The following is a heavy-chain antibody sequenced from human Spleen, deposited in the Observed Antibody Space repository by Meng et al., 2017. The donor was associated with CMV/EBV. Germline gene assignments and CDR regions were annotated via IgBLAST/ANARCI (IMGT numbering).Heavy chain of an antibody. CDR2: MNSRTGNT. CDR1: GYIFSGYY. Sequence: ASVKVSCKTSGYIFSGYYIQWVRQAPGQGLEWTGWMNSRTGNTVYAQNFQDRVTMTRDTSISTAYLELSSLRSEDTAVYYCARGFRPLGYCTNGICYGGPVGFWGQGTLVTVSS. V-gene: IGHV1-8*02. CDR3: ARGFRPLGYCTNGICYGGPVGF. J-gene: IGHJ4*02. D-gene: IGHD2-8*01.